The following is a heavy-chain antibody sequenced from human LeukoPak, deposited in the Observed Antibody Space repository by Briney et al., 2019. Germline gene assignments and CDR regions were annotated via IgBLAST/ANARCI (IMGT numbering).Heavy chain of an antibody. J-gene: IGHJ4*02. CDR1: GGSFSGYY. CDR2: INPSGSA. Sequence: PSESLSLTCAVYGGSFSGYYWSWIRQAPGKGLEWIGGINPSGSANNHPSLKSRVTISVNTSKNQFSLKLSSVSAADTAVYYCARARRKHIVVVTAGNHFDYWGQGTLVTVSS. V-gene: IGHV4-34*01. CDR3: ARARRKHIVVVTAGNHFDY. D-gene: IGHD2-21*02.